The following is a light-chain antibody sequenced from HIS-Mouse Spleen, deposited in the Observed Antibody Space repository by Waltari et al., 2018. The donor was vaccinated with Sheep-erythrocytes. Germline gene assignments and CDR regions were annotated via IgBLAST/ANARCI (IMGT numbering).Light chain of an antibody. CDR3: QQYNNWPPT. V-gene: IGKV3-15*01. CDR2: GAS. Sequence: EIVMTPSPATLSVSPGDRATLSCRASQSVSSNLAWYQQKPGQAPRLLIYGASTRATGIPARFSGSGSGTEFTLTISSLQSEDFAVYYCQQYNNWPPTFGQGTKVEIK. CDR1: QSVSSN. J-gene: IGKJ1*01.